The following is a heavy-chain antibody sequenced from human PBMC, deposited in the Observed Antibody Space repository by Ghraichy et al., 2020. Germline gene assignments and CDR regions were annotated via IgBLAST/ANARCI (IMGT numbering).Heavy chain of an antibody. CDR3: AREGYSYGYYYYYGMDV. CDR2: IYSGGST. CDR1: GFTVSSNY. D-gene: IGHD5-18*01. Sequence: GGSLRLSCAASGFTVSSNYMSWVRQAPGKGLEWVSVIYSGGSTYYADSVKGRFTISRDNSKNTLYLQMNSQRAEDTAVYYCAREGYSYGYYYYYGMDVWGQGTTVTVSS. V-gene: IGHV3-53*01. J-gene: IGHJ6*02.